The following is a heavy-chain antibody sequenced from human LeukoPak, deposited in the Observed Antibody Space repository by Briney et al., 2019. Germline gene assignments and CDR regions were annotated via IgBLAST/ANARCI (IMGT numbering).Heavy chain of an antibody. Sequence: GGSLSLSSLPAAPSPGTIGTCCDRQTPDKGLQWVANLGKDTTYSNYADSVRGRLTISRDNSKNTLGLQMSSLRVEYTAVYYCALEGLMRGTLDDWGQGTLVTVSS. D-gene: IGHD3-16*01. CDR2: LGKDTTYS. CDR3: ALEGLMRGTLDD. J-gene: IGHJ4*02. CDR1: APSPGTIG. V-gene: IGHV3-33*07.